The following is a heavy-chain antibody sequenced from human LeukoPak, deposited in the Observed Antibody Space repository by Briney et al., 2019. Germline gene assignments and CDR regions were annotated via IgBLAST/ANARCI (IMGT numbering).Heavy chain of an antibody. D-gene: IGHD5-18*01. J-gene: IGHJ4*02. Sequence: GGSLRLSCAASGFTLSSYAMSWVRQAPGKGLEWVSVIYGGGSTYYADSVKGLFTISRDNSKNTLYLQMNSLRAEDTAVYYCAREDTFAPFSYWGQGTLVTVSS. CDR2: IYGGGST. CDR3: AREDTFAPFSY. CDR1: GFTLSSYA. V-gene: IGHV3-53*01.